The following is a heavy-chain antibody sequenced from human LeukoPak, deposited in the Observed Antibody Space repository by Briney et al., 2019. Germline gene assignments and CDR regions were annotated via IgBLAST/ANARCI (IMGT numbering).Heavy chain of an antibody. V-gene: IGHV3-30*02. Sequence: GGSLRLSWAESGFTFSRDGFHWVRQAPGKGLEWVAFISDSGGDKWYADSVKGRLTISRDKSKNTVNLQMSSLRVEDTALYYCARDGGSECYAFDYWGQGTQVTVSS. J-gene: IGHJ4*02. CDR1: GFTFSRDG. D-gene: IGHD3-10*01. CDR3: ARDGGSECYAFDY. CDR2: ISDSGGDK.